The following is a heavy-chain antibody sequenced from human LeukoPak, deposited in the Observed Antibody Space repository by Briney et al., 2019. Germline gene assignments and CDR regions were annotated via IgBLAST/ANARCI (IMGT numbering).Heavy chain of an antibody. CDR3: ARDYPNDCSSRSCPSPFDY. Sequence: GGSLRVSCAASGFTFSRYSMAWVRQAPGKGLEWVSSITLSNSISYADSVRGRFTISRANAWNSLYLQMNSLRAEDTAIYYCARDYPNDCSSRSCPSPFDYWGQGILVTVSP. CDR2: ITLSNSI. CDR1: GFTFSRYS. D-gene: IGHD2-2*01. J-gene: IGHJ4*02. V-gene: IGHV3-21*01.